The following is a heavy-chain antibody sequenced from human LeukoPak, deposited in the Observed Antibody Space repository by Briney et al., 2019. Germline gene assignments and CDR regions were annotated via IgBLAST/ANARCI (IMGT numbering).Heavy chain of an antibody. CDR1: GYTFTSYY. CDR2: INPSGGSS. Sequence: ASVKVPCKASGYTFTSYYMHWVRQAPGQGLEWMGIINPSGGSSSYAQKFQGRVTMTRDTSTSTVYMELSSLRSEDTAVYYCARDPKAAAGQLDYWGQGTLVTVSS. J-gene: IGHJ4*02. D-gene: IGHD6-13*01. CDR3: ARDPKAAAGQLDY. V-gene: IGHV1-46*01.